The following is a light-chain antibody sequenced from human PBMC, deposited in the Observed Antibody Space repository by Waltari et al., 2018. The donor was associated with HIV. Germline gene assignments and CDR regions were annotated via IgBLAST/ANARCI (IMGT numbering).Light chain of an antibody. J-gene: IGLJ3*02. CDR2: AVN. Sequence: QSALTQPPSASGSPGQSVTLSCPGTSSDVGCFSYFPWYPHHPAQAPKLLIYAVNRRPSGVPDRFSGAKSGNTASLTVSGLQTEDEADYYCSSYADTNNVLFGGGTKLTVL. V-gene: IGLV2-8*01. CDR3: SSYADTNNVL. CDR1: SSDVGCFSY.